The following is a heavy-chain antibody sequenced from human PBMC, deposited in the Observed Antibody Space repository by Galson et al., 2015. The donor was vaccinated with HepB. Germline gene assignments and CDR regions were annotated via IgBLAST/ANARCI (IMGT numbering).Heavy chain of an antibody. D-gene: IGHD6-19*01. J-gene: IGHJ6*02. CDR1: GYTFTSYA. CDR2: INTNTGNP. V-gene: IGHV7-4-1*02. CDR3: ARQWLVPGYYYYGMDV. Sequence: SVKVSCKASGYTFTSYAMNWVRQAPGQGLEWMGWINTNTGNPTYAQGFTGRFVFSLDTSVSTAYLQISSLKAEDTAVYYCARQWLVPGYYYYGMDVWGQGTTVTVSS.